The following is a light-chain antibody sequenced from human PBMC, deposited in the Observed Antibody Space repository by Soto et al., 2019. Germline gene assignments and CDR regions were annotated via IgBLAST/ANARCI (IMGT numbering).Light chain of an antibody. CDR2: GAS. Sequence: EVVLTQSPGTLSLSPGERATLSCRASQSVSSSDLAWYQQKPGQAPRLLISGASGRATGIPDRFSGSGSGTDFTLSISSLEPEDFAVYYCQHRSEWPITFGQGTRLEIK. CDR3: QHRSEWPIT. CDR1: QSVSSSD. V-gene: IGKV3D-20*02. J-gene: IGKJ5*01.